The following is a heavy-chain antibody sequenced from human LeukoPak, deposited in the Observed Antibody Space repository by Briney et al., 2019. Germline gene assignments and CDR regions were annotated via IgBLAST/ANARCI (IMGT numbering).Heavy chain of an antibody. D-gene: IGHD2-15*01. J-gene: IGHJ4*02. CDR3: ASNIKRVAPFDY. Sequence: SETLSLTCTVSGYSISSGYYWGWIRQPPGKGLEWIGYIYYSGSTNYNPSLKSRVTISVDTSKNQFSLKLSSVTAADTAVYYCASNIKRVAPFDYWGQGTLVTVSS. CDR2: IYYSGST. CDR1: GYSISSGYY. V-gene: IGHV4-61*01.